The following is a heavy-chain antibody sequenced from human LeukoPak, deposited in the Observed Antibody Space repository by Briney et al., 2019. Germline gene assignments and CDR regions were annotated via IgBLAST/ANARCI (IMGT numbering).Heavy chain of an antibody. CDR2: INHSGST. Sequence: PSETLSLTCAVYGGSFSGYYWSWIRQPPGKGLEWIGEINHSGSTNYNPSLKSRVTISVDTSKNQLSLKLSSVTAADTAVYYCARHLGIFFQYWGQGTLVTVSS. CDR3: ARHLGIFFQY. V-gene: IGHV4-34*01. J-gene: IGHJ1*01. D-gene: IGHD3-3*01. CDR1: GGSFSGYY.